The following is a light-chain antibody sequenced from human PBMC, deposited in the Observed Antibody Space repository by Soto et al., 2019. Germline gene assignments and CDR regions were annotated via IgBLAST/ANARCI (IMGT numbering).Light chain of an antibody. CDR1: SSNIGAGYD. CDR2: GNS. CDR3: QSSDSSLNV. V-gene: IGLV1-40*01. J-gene: IGLJ1*01. Sequence: SALTQPPSVSGAPGQRVTISCTGSSSNIGAGYDVHWYQQLPGTAPKLLTYGNSNRPSGVPDRFSGSKSGTSASLAITGLQAEDEADYYCQSSDSSLNVFGTGTKVTVL.